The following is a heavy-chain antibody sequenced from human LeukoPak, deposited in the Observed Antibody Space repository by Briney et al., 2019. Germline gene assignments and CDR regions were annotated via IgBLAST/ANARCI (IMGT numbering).Heavy chain of an antibody. CDR1: GFTFSSYW. J-gene: IGHJ4*02. Sequence: SGGSLRLSCAASGFTFSSYWMAWVRQAPGKGLEWVANIRQDGGEIYYVDSVKGRFILSRDNAKNSLYLEMNSLRDEDTAVYYCARDKIVGATNFDSWGQGTLVTVSS. V-gene: IGHV3-7*01. D-gene: IGHD1-26*01. CDR2: IRQDGGEI. CDR3: ARDKIVGATNFDS.